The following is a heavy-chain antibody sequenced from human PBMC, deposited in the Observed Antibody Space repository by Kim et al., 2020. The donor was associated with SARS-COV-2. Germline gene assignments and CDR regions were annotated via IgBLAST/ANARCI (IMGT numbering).Heavy chain of an antibody. CDR3: ARALGYCSGGSCYSEYFQH. V-gene: IGHV4-59*01. D-gene: IGHD2-15*01. J-gene: IGHJ1*01. Sequence: SRVTISVDTSKNQFSLKLSSVTAADTAVYYCARALGYCSGGSCYSEYFQHWGQGTLVTVSS.